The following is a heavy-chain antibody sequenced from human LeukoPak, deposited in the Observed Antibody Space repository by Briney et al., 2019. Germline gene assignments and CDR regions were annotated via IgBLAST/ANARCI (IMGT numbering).Heavy chain of an antibody. CDR2: IYYSGST. V-gene: IGHV4-39*01. CDR1: GGSISSSTYY. D-gene: IGHD3-22*01. Sequence: PSETLSLTCTVSGGSISSSTYYWGWIRQPPGKGLEWIGSIYYSGSTYYNPSLKSRVTISVDTSKNQFSLKLSSVTAADTAVYYCARGEYYYDSSGYYYYYMDVWGKGTTVTVSS. CDR3: ARGEYYYDSSGYYYYYMDV. J-gene: IGHJ6*03.